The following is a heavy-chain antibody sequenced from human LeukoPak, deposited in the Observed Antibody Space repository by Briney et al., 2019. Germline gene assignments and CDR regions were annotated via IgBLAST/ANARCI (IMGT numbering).Heavy chain of an antibody. CDR1: GFTFSSYS. V-gene: IGHV3-48*02. CDR2: ISSSSSTI. D-gene: IGHD4-17*01. Sequence: GALRLSCAASGFTFSSYSMNWVRQAPGKGLEWVSYISSSSSTIYYADSLKGRFTISRDNAKNSLYLQMNSLRDENTAVYYCARDNTVTTLGAFDIWGQGTMVTVSS. J-gene: IGHJ3*02. CDR3: ARDNTVTTLGAFDI.